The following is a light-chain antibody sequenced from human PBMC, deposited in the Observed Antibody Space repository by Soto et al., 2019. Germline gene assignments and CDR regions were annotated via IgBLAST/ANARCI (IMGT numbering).Light chain of an antibody. CDR2: DAS. J-gene: IGKJ1*01. CDR1: QTVRNNY. CDR3: QRDDNSSWT. Sequence: EFVLTQSPGTLSLSPGERATLSCRASQTVRNNYLAWYQQKPGQAPRLLIYDASSRATGIPDRFTGSGSGTDFTLTISRLEPEDFAVYYCQRDDNSSWTFGPGTKVDIK. V-gene: IGKV3-20*01.